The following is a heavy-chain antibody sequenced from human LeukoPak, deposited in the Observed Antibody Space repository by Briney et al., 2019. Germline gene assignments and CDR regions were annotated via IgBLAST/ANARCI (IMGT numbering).Heavy chain of an antibody. CDR1: GFTFSSYA. Sequence: GGSLRLSCAASGFTFSSYAMSWVRQAPGKGLEWVSAISGSGGSTYYADSVKGRITISRDNSKNTLYLQMNSLRAEDTAVYYCAKDDYSGYDQTFDYWGQGTLVTVSS. CDR2: ISGSGGST. D-gene: IGHD5-12*01. J-gene: IGHJ4*02. V-gene: IGHV3-23*01. CDR3: AKDDYSGYDQTFDY.